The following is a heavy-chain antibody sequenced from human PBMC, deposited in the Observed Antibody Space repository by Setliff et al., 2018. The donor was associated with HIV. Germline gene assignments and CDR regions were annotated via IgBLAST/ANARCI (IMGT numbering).Heavy chain of an antibody. CDR3: ARHNTGYSYGYDYYYYYMDV. D-gene: IGHD5-18*01. CDR1: GGSISSSSYY. J-gene: IGHJ6*03. V-gene: IGHV4-39*01. CDR2: IYYSGST. Sequence: SETLSLTCTVSGGSISSSSYYWGWIRQPPGKGLEWIGSIYYSGSTYYNPSLKSRVTISADTSKNQFSLKLSSVTAADTAVYYCARHNTGYSYGYDYYYYYMDVWGKGTTVTVSS.